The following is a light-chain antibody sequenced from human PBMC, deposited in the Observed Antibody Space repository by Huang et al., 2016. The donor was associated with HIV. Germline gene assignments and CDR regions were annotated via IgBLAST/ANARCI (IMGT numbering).Light chain of an antibody. Sequence: DIIMTQTPLSLSVTPGQPASISCKSSQSLLHSDGKTFLYWYLQRPGQSPQRLIYEVSSRFSGGSDRFSGSGSGTDFTLKISRVEAEDVGVYYCMQGINPMYTFGQGTKLEIK. CDR1: QSLLHSDGKTF. V-gene: IGKV2-29*02. CDR3: MQGINPMYT. J-gene: IGKJ2*01. CDR2: EVS.